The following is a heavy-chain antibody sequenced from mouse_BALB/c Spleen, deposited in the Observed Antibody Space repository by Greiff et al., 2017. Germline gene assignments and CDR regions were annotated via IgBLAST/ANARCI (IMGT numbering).Heavy chain of an antibody. CDR2: INPSSGYT. CDR3: ARSIDVYDYDERFAY. Sequence: QVQLKQSGAELARPGASVKMSCKASGYIFTSYTMHWVKQRPGQGLEWIGYINPSSGYTNYNQKFKDKATLTADKSSSTAYMQLSSLTSEDSAVYYCARSIDVYDYDERFAYWGQGTLVTVSA. CDR1: GYIFTSYT. J-gene: IGHJ3*01. V-gene: IGHV1-4*01. D-gene: IGHD2-4*01.